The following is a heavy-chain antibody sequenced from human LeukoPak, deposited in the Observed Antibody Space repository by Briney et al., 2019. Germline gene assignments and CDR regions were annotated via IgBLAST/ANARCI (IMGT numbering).Heavy chain of an antibody. Sequence: SETLSLTCAVYGGSISGYYWSWIRQPPGKGLEWIAEIHHSGSANYNPSLKSRVTISIDTSKNQFSLKLTSVTAADTAVYLCARLSRGSSAGFDYWGQGILVTVSS. CDR2: IHHSGSA. V-gene: IGHV4-34*01. J-gene: IGHJ4*02. CDR1: GGSISGYY. CDR3: ARLSRGSSAGFDY. D-gene: IGHD6-6*01.